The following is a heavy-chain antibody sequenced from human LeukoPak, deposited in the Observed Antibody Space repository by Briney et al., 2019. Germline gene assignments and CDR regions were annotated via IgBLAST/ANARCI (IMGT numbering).Heavy chain of an antibody. Sequence: SETLSLTCTVSGGSISSHYWSWIRQPPGKGLEWIGYIYYGGSTNYNPSLKSRVTISVDTSKNQFSLKLSSVTAADTAVYYCARHNYYGSGSLAYWGQGTLVTVSS. V-gene: IGHV4-59*08. CDR3: ARHNYYGSGSLAY. CDR1: GGSISSHY. CDR2: IYYGGST. J-gene: IGHJ4*02. D-gene: IGHD3-10*01.